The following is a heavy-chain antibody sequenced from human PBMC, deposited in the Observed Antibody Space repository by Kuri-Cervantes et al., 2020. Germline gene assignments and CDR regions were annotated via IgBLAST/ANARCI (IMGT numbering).Heavy chain of an antibody. CDR1: GFTFSSYA. CDR3: ARDGLVAAYRQYYFDY. V-gene: IGHV3-23*01. CDR2: ISGSGGST. Sequence: GESLKISCAASGFTFSSYAMSWVRQAPGKGLEWVSAISGSGGSTYYADSVKGRFTISRDNAKNSLYLQINSLRAEDTAVYYCARDGLVAAYRQYYFDYWGQGTLVTVSS. D-gene: IGHD2-15*01. J-gene: IGHJ4*02.